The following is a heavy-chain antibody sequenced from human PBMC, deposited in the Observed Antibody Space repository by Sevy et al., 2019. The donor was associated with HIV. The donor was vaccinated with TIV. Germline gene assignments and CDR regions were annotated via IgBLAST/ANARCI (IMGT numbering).Heavy chain of an antibody. V-gene: IGHV3-15*01. CDR2: IKSKTDGGTT. J-gene: IGHJ4*02. CDR3: TRVFDYYDSSGSLVY. Sequence: GGSLRLSCAASGFTFSNAWMSWVRQAPGKGLEWVGRIKSKTDGGTTDYAAPVKGRFTISRDDSKNTLYLQMNSLKTEDTAVYYCTRVFDYYDSSGSLVYWGQGTLVTVSS. D-gene: IGHD3-22*01. CDR1: GFTFSNAW.